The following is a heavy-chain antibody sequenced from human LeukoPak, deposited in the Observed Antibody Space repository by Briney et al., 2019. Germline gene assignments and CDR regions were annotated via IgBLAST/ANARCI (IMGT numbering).Heavy chain of an antibody. CDR3: ARGRMAGTYVFDY. V-gene: IGHV1-69*13. J-gene: IGHJ4*02. D-gene: IGHD6-19*01. Sequence: GASVNVSCKASGDTFSSYAISWLRQAPGLGLEWMGGIIPIFGTANYAQKFQGRVTITADESTSTAYMELSSLRSEDTAVHYCARGRMAGTYVFDYWGQGALVTVSS. CDR2: IIPIFGTA. CDR1: GDTFSSYA.